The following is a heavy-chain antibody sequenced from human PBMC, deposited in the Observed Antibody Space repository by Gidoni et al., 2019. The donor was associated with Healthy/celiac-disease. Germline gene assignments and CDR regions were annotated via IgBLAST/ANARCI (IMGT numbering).Heavy chain of an antibody. J-gene: IGHJ4*02. CDR1: GGSFSGYY. D-gene: IGHD2-15*01. Sequence: QVQLQQWGEGLLKPSETLSLTCAVYGGSFSGYYWSWIRQPHGKGLEWIGEINHIGSTNYNPSLKSRVTISVDTSKNQFSLKLSSVTAADTAVYYCARGLVAAIDYWGQGTLVTVSS. CDR2: INHIGST. V-gene: IGHV4-34*01. CDR3: ARGLVAAIDY.